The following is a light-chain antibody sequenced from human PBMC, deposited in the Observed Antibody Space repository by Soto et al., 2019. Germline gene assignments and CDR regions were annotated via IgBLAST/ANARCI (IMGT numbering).Light chain of an antibody. Sequence: QSALTQPASVSGSPGQSITISCTGSSSDVGSHNLVSWHQQYPGKAPKLMIYEGSKRPPGVSNRFSGSKSGNTASLTISGLQAEDEADYYCFSYAGRSTLVFGGGTKLTVL. CDR1: SSDVGSHNL. J-gene: IGLJ3*02. V-gene: IGLV2-23*01. CDR2: EGS. CDR3: FSYAGRSTLV.